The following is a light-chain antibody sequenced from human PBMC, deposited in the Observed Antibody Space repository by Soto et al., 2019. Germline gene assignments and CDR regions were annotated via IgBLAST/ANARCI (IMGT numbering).Light chain of an antibody. CDR2: GTS. J-gene: IGKJ1*01. CDR3: QQYGSSPPWT. V-gene: IGKV3-20*01. CDR1: QSVSSSF. Sequence: EIVLTHSPGTLSLSPCERATLSCRASQSVSSSFLAWYQQKPGQPPRLLMYGTSSRATGIPDRFSGSGSGTDFTLTISRLEPEDFAVYYCQQYGSSPPWTFGQGTKVDIK.